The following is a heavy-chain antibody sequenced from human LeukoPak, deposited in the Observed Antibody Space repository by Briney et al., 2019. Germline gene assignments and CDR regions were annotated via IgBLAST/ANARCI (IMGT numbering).Heavy chain of an antibody. V-gene: IGHV4-39*07. D-gene: IGHD1-1*01. CDR1: GGSISSTNYY. Sequence: SETLSLTCNVSGGSISSTNYYWGWIRQAPGEGLEWLVNVYYTGTTYYNPSLKSRVTISIDTSKNQISLKLSSVTAADTAVYYCARDLNPSRTTMGPDYWGQGTLVTVSS. CDR3: ARDLNPSRTTMGPDY. J-gene: IGHJ4*02. CDR2: VYYTGTT.